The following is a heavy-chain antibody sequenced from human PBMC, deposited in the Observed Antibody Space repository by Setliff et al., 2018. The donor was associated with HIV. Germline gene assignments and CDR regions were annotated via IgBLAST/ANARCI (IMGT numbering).Heavy chain of an antibody. CDR2: ISYSGTT. J-gene: IGHJ4*02. CDR3: ARGLKFYPFVY. CDR1: GGSLSNHK. V-gene: IGHV4-34*01. Sequence: TSETLSLTCGVYGGSLSNHKWTWVRQAPGKGLEWIGDISYSGTTKYNPSLRSRLRVSLDTSRNQFSLRMTSVTAADAAVYYCARGLKFYPFVYWGQGTLVTVSS.